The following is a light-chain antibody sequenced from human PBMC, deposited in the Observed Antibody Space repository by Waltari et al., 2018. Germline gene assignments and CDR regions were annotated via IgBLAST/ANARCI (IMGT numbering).Light chain of an antibody. J-gene: IGKJ1*01. V-gene: IGKV3-20*01. CDR1: QGVGRS. Sequence: EIVLTQSPGTLSLSPGERATLSCRASQGVGRSLAWYQQKPGQAPRLLIFAASSRATGIPDRFRGRGSGTDFSLSISRLEPEDLAVYYCQHYVRLPATFGQGTKVEIK. CDR3: QHYVRLPAT. CDR2: AAS.